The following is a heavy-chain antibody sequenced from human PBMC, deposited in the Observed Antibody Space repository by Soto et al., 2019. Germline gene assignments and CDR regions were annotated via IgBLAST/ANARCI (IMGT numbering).Heavy chain of an antibody. CDR2: IYWDDDK. J-gene: IGHJ5*02. CDR3: AHILIGYYYDSSGTNWFGP. D-gene: IGHD3-22*01. Sequence: QITLKESGPTLVKPTQTLTLTCTFSGFSLSTSGVGVGWIRQPPGKALEWLALIYWDDDKRYSPSLKSSLTIPTDTSKSQVVLTMTNMDHVDTATYSCAHILIGYYYDSSGTNWFGPWGQETLVTVSS. CDR1: GFSLSTSGVG. V-gene: IGHV2-5*02.